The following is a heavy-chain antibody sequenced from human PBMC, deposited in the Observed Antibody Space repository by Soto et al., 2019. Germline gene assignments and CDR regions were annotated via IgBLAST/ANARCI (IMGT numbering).Heavy chain of an antibody. J-gene: IGHJ3*02. CDR3: ANYDSSGLGAFDI. Sequence: PGGSLRLSCAASGFTFSSYAMSWVRQAPGKGLEWVSAISGSGGSTYYADSVKGRFTISRDNSKNTLYLQMNSLRAEDTAVYYCANYDSSGLGAFDIWGQGTMVTVSS. D-gene: IGHD3-22*01. CDR1: GFTFSSYA. V-gene: IGHV3-23*01. CDR2: ISGSGGST.